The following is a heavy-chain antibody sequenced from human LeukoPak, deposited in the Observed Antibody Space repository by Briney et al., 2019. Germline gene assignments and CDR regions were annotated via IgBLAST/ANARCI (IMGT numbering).Heavy chain of an antibody. CDR2: IYYSGST. J-gene: IGHJ6*02. Sequence: SETLSLTCTVSGGSISSGDYYWSWIRQPPGKGLEWIGYIYYSGSTYYNPSLKSRVTISVDTSKNQFSLKLSSVTAADTAVYYCARLLGYCSGGSCYPYGMDVWGQGTTVTVSS. D-gene: IGHD2-15*01. CDR1: GGSISSGDYY. V-gene: IGHV4-30-4*01. CDR3: ARLLGYCSGGSCYPYGMDV.